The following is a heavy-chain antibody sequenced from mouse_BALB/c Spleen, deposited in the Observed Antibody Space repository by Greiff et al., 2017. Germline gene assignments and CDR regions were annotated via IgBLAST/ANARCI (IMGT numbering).Heavy chain of an antibody. CDR3: ARDLFDGPTMDY. J-gene: IGHJ4*01. Sequence: EVMLVESGGGLVQPGGSLRLSCATSGFTFTDYYMSWVRQPPGKALEWLGFIRNKANGYTTEYNASVKGRFTNSRDNSQSILYLQMNTLRAEDSATYYCARDLFDGPTMDYWGQGTSVTVSS. CDR1: GFTFTDYY. D-gene: IGHD2-3*01. CDR2: IRNKANGYTT. V-gene: IGHV7-3*02.